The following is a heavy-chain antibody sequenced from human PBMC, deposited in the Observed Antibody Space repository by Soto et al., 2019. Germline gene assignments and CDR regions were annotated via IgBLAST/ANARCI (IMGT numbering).Heavy chain of an antibody. V-gene: IGHV1-58*01. J-gene: IGHJ4*02. CDR3: AAYRYYDYVWGSSPFY. Sequence: SVKVSCKASGFTFTSSAVQWVRQARGQRLEWIGWIVVGSGNTNYAQKFQERVTITRDMSTSTAYMELSSLRSEDTAVYYCAAYRYYDYVWGSSPFYWGQRTLVTVSS. CDR1: GFTFTSSA. D-gene: IGHD3-16*01. CDR2: IVVGSGNT.